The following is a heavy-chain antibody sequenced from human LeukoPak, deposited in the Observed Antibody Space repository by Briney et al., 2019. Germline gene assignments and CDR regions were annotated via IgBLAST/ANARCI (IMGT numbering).Heavy chain of an antibody. CDR1: GFTFNSYA. D-gene: IGHD2-15*01. Sequence: GGSLRLSCAASGFTFNSYAMHWVRQAPGKGLEWVAVISYDGSNKYYADSVKGRFTISRDNSKNMLYLQMSSLRAEDTAVYFCANIIGYCNTPNCPIDYWGQGTLVTVSS. CDR3: ANIIGYCNTPNCPIDY. J-gene: IGHJ4*02. CDR2: ISYDGSNK. V-gene: IGHV3-30-3*01.